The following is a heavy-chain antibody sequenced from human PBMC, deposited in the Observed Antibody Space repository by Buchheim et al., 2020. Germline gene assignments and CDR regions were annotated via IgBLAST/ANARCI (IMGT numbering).Heavy chain of an antibody. CDR2: ISYDESNK. V-gene: IGHV3-30-3*01. J-gene: IGHJ4*02. Sequence: QVQLVESGGGVVQPGRSLRLSCAASGFTFSTYSMHWVRQAPGKGLEWVAVISYDESNKYYADSVKGRFTISRDNSENTLYLQMNSLRAEDTAVYYCARSLLSGTQRRYFDYWGQGTL. CDR1: GFTFSTYS. D-gene: IGHD1-26*01. CDR3: ARSLLSGTQRRYFDY.